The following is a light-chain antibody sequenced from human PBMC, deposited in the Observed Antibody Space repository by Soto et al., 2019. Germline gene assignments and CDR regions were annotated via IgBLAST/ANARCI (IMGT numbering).Light chain of an antibody. Sequence: EIVMTQSPTILSVSPGERATLSCRASQSVSSNLAWYQQKPGQAPRLLIYDASNRATGIPARFSGSGSGTDFTLTISSLQPEDFAVYYCHQRSNWPPTFGGGTKVDIK. CDR1: QSVSSN. J-gene: IGKJ4*01. CDR2: DAS. V-gene: IGKV3-11*01. CDR3: HQRSNWPPT.